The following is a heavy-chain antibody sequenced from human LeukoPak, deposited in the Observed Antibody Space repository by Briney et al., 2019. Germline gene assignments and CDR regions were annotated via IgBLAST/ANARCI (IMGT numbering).Heavy chain of an antibody. Sequence: GGSLSLSCAASRFTFNSYWMNWVRQAPGKGLEWVAIMKYDGSVKYYVDSVRGRFTISRDNARNSLYLQMHSLRAEDTAVYYCAKGGGRPLGDAYDIWGQGTMVTVSS. CDR2: MKYDGSVK. V-gene: IGHV3-7*01. CDR3: AKGGGRPLGDAYDI. CDR1: RFTFNSYW. J-gene: IGHJ3*02. D-gene: IGHD1-26*01.